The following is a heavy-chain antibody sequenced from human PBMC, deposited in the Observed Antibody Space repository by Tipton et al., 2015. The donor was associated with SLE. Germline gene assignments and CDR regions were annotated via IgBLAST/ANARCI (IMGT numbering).Heavy chain of an antibody. D-gene: IGHD6-13*01. V-gene: IGHV4-4*08. CDR2: IYYSGTT. J-gene: IGHJ4*02. Sequence: TLSLTCTVSGGSISSHYWSWIRQPPGKGLEWIGSIYYSGTTNYNPSLKSRVTISVDTSKNQFSLKLSSVTAANTAVYYCARDIAAAGIFDYWGQGTLVTVSS. CDR3: ARDIAAAGIFDY. CDR1: GGSISSHY.